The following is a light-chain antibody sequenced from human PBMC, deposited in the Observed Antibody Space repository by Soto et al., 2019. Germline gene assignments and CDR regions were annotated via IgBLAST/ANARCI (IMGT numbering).Light chain of an antibody. J-gene: IGKJ3*01. Sequence: ELVLTQSQGTLSLSPGERATLSCRASQSVSSNYLAWYQQKPGQAPRLLIYGASSRATVIPDRFSGSGSGTDFTLTISRLEPEDLAVYYCQQYGTSSGTFGPGTKVDIK. V-gene: IGKV3-20*01. CDR3: QQYGTSSGT. CDR1: QSVSSNY. CDR2: GAS.